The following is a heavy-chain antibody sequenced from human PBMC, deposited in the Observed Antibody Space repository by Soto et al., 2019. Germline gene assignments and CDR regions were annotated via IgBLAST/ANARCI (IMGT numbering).Heavy chain of an antibody. CDR1: GGTFSSYA. CDR3: ARGNRVAVAGDCDY. Sequence: QVQLVQSGAEVKKPGSSVKVSCKASGGTFSSYAISWVRRAPGHGLEGMGGIIPIFGTANSAQKFQGRVTITADESTSTAYMELSSLRSEDTAVYYCARGNRVAVAGDCDYWGQGTLVTVSS. J-gene: IGHJ4*02. CDR2: IIPIFGTA. D-gene: IGHD6-19*01. V-gene: IGHV1-69*01.